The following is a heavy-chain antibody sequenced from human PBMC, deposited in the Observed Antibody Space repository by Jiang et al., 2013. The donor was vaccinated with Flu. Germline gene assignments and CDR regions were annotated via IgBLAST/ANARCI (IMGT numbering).Heavy chain of an antibody. D-gene: IGHD5-18*01. CDR1: GFSLSNARMG. CDR3: ARIHRGYSYGRDY. V-gene: IGHV2-26*01. Sequence: KPTQTLTLTCTVSGFSLSNARMGVSWIRQPPGKALEWLAHIFSNDEKSYSTSLKSRLTISKDTSKSQVVLTMTNMDPVDTATYYCARIHRGYSYGRDYWGQGTLVTVSS. CDR2: IFSNDEK. J-gene: IGHJ4*02.